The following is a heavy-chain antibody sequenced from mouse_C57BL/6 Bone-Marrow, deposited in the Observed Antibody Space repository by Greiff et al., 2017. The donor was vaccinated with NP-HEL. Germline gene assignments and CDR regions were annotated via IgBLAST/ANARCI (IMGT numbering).Heavy chain of an antibody. V-gene: IGHV1-81*01. CDR1: GYTFTSYG. CDR2: IYPRSGNT. Sequence: QVQLQQSGAELARPGASVKLSCKASGYTFTSYGISWVKQRTGQGLEWIGEIYPRSGNTYYNEKFKGKATLTAYKSSSTAYMELRSLTSEDSAVYFCARGRRGILYYAMDYWGQGTSVTVSS. D-gene: IGHD2-14*01. J-gene: IGHJ4*01. CDR3: ARGRRGILYYAMDY.